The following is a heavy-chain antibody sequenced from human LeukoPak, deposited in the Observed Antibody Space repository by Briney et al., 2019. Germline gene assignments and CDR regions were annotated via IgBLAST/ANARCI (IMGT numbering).Heavy chain of an antibody. CDR2: INHTGNT. D-gene: IGHD3-3*01. Sequence: SETLSLTCAVNGGSFSGYYWNWIRQPPGKRLEWIGEINHTGNTNYNPSPKRRVTISVDTSQKQFSLRLNSLTAADTAVYYCARGRRATIFGVVIPNWFDPWGQGTLVTVSS. CDR3: ARGRRATIFGVVIPNWFDP. V-gene: IGHV4-34*01. CDR1: GGSFSGYY. J-gene: IGHJ5*02.